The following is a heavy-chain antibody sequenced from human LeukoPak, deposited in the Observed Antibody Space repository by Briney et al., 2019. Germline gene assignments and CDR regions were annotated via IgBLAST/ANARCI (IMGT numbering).Heavy chain of an antibody. V-gene: IGHV4-39*01. CDR3: ARHFDN. Sequence: SETLSLTCTVSGVSIISSSYDWGWIRQPPGKGLEWIGSISYGGSTDYNPSLKSRVTISVDASKNQFSLRMSSVTAADTAVYYCARHFDNWGQGTLVTVSS. CDR1: GVSIISSSYD. J-gene: IGHJ4*02. CDR2: ISYGGST.